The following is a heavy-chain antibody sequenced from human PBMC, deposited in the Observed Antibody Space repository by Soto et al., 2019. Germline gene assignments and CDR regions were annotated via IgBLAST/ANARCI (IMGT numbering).Heavy chain of an antibody. CDR1: GYTFTNYD. J-gene: IGHJ6*02. V-gene: IGHV1-8*01. D-gene: IGHD3-9*01. CDR2: MNPYNGDT. Sequence: QVQLVQSGAEVKKPGASVKVSCKASGYTFTNYDFNWVRQATGQGLEWMGWMNPYNGDTGYAQKFQGRVTLTRDTSITTAYMELSSLRSDDTAVYYCARDGGILTGYYANPSYWYGMDVWGQGTTVTVSS. CDR3: ARDGGILTGYYANPSYWYGMDV.